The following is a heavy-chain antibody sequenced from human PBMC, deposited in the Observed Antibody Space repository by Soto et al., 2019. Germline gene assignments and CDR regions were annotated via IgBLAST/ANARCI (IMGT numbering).Heavy chain of an antibody. J-gene: IGHJ4*02. Sequence: ASVKVSCKASGYTFTSYGISWVRQAPGQGLEWMGWISAYNGNTNYAQKLQGRVTMTTDTSTSTAYMELRSLRSDDTAVYYCARDFYYDSSGYRSDFDYWGQGTLVTVSS. CDR1: GYTFTSYG. V-gene: IGHV1-18*01. D-gene: IGHD3-22*01. CDR3: ARDFYYDSSGYRSDFDY. CDR2: ISAYNGNT.